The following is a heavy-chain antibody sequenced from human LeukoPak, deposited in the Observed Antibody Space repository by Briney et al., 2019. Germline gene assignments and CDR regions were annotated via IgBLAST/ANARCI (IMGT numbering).Heavy chain of an antibody. Sequence: PSETLSLTCTVSGGSMSSYHWNWIRQPPRKRLEWIGDIYYSGSTNYNPSLKSRVTISVDTSKNQFSLKLSSVTAADTAVYYCARAADYDILTGYPYYFDYWGQGTRVTVSS. CDR2: IYYSGST. V-gene: IGHV4-59*01. J-gene: IGHJ4*02. D-gene: IGHD3-9*01. CDR1: GGSMSSYH. CDR3: ARAADYDILTGYPYYFDY.